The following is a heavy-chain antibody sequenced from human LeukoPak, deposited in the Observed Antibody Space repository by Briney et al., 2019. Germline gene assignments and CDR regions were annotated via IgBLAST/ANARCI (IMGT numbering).Heavy chain of an antibody. CDR2: ISGSGGST. J-gene: IGHJ4*02. CDR3: AKVRSDSSGWYGTYFDY. Sequence: PGGSLRLSCAASGFTFSSYAMSWVRQAPGKGLEWVSAISGSGGSTYYADSVKGRFTISRDNSKDTLYLQMNSLRAEDTAVYYCAKVRSDSSGWYGTYFDYWGQGTLVTVSS. V-gene: IGHV3-23*01. CDR1: GFTFSSYA. D-gene: IGHD6-19*01.